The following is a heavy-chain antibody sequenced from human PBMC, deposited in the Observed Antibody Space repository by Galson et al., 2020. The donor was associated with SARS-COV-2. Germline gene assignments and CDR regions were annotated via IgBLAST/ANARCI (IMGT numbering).Heavy chain of an antibody. CDR3: ARELHYYDSSGYPSYMDV. D-gene: IGHD3-22*01. J-gene: IGHJ6*03. Sequence: GGSLRLSCAASGFTVSSNYMSWVRQAPGKGLEWVSVIYSGGSTYYADSVKGRFTISRHNSKNTLYLQMNSLRAEDTAVYYCARELHYYDSSGYPSYMDVWGKGTTVTVSS. CDR1: GFTVSSNY. V-gene: IGHV3-53*04. CDR2: IYSGGST.